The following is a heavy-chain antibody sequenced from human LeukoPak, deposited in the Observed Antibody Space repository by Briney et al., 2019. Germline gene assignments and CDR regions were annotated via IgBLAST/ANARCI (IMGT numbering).Heavy chain of an antibody. V-gene: IGHV1-2*02. J-gene: IGHJ4*02. CDR1: RYTFTDYH. CDR3: ARDRYGDYGL. D-gene: IGHD4-17*01. CDR2: INTYSGGT. Sequence: GASVKVSCKASRYTFTDYHLHWVRQAPGQGLEWMGWINTYSGGTNYAQKFQGRVTLTRDMSINTVYMELGRLRFDDTAVYYCARDRYGDYGLWGQGTLVTVS.